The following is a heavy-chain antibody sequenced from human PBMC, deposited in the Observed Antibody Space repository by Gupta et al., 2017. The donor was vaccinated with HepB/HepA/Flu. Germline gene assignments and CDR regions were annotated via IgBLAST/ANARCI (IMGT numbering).Heavy chain of an antibody. CDR1: GGTFSPYS. Sequence: QAQLVQSGAEVKKPGSSVKVSCKASGGTFSPYSISWVRQAPGQGLEWMGRIIPMLGKAVYAQKFQGRVTITADKSTATVYMELSSLRSEETAAYYCARDLGYNYDGSDYWGQGTLVTVSS. CDR2: IIPMLGKA. V-gene: IGHV1-69*04. CDR3: ARDLGYNYDGSDY. D-gene: IGHD5-12*01. J-gene: IGHJ4*02.